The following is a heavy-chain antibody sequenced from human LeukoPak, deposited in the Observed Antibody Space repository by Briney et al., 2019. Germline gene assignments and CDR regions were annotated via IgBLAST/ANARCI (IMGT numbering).Heavy chain of an antibody. Sequence: GGSLRLSCAASGFTFSRYWIYWVRQAPGKGLVWVSRISPDGSSTAYADSVKGRFTISRDNSKNTLYLEMNSLRAEDTAVYYCAKDIGSYYDYWGQGILVTVSS. CDR3: AKDIGSYYDY. V-gene: IGHV3-74*01. D-gene: IGHD3-10*01. CDR1: GFTFSRYW. CDR2: ISPDGSST. J-gene: IGHJ4*02.